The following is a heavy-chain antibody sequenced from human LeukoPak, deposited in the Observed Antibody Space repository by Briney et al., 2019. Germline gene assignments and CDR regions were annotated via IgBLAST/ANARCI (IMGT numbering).Heavy chain of an antibody. CDR3: ARDRVDAVGDY. CDR1: GGSISSGSYY. CDR2: IYTSGST. Sequence: SQTLSLTCTVSGGSISSGSYYWSWIQQPAGKGLEWIGRIYTSGSTNYNPSLKSRVTISVDTSKNQFSLKLSSVTAADTAVYYCARDRVDAVGDYWGQGTLVTVSS. J-gene: IGHJ4*02. V-gene: IGHV4-61*02. D-gene: IGHD5-12*01.